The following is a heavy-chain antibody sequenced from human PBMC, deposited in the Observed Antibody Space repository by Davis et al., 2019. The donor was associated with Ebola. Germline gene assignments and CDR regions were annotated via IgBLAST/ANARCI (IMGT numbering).Heavy chain of an antibody. Sequence: ASVKVSCKASGYTFTSYGISWVRQAPGQGLEWMGWISAYNGNTNYAQKFQGRVTMTRNTSISTAYMELSSLRSEDTAVYYCARGTYYDFWSGYSNWFDPWGQGTLVTVSS. D-gene: IGHD3-3*01. CDR3: ARGTYYDFWSGYSNWFDP. CDR1: GYTFTSYG. V-gene: IGHV1-18*01. CDR2: ISAYNGNT. J-gene: IGHJ5*02.